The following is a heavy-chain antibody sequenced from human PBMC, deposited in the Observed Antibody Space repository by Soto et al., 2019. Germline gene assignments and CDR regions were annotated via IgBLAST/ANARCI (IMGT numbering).Heavy chain of an antibody. Sequence: LRLSCAASGFPFSIYSMNWVRQAPGKGLEWSSYITSDTNTIKYADSVKGRFTISRDNAKNLVYLQMNSLRDEDTAVYFCARSVEGNFDYWGQGTVVTVSS. CDR3: ARSVEGNFDY. V-gene: IGHV3-48*02. CDR1: GFPFSIYS. CDR2: ITSDTNTI. J-gene: IGHJ4*02. D-gene: IGHD6-19*01.